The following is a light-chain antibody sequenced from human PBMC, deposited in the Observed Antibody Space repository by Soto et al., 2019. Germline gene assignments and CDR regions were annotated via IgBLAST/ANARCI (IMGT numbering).Light chain of an antibody. V-gene: IGKV1-39*01. Sequence: DIQMNHAPYALSAAVGDRVTITCRSRQNINTYLNWYQQKPEKAPKLLIFDAASLQSGVPSRFSGSGSRPDFTLTITGLQPEDFETYYCQQTSSAPFTFGPGTKVAIK. CDR3: QQTSSAPFT. J-gene: IGKJ3*01. CDR2: DAA. CDR1: QNINTY.